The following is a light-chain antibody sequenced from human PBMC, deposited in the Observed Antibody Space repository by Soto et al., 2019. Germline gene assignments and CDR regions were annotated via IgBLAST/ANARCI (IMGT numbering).Light chain of an antibody. CDR2: GAS. V-gene: IGKV3-20*01. J-gene: IGKJ4*01. CDR3: QQYGSSPLT. Sequence: EIVLTQSPSTLSLSPGEIATLSCRASQSVSSSYLAWYQQKPGQAPRLLIYGASSRATGIPDRFSGSGSGTDFTLTISRLEPEDFAVYYCQQYGSSPLTFXGGTKVDIK. CDR1: QSVSSSY.